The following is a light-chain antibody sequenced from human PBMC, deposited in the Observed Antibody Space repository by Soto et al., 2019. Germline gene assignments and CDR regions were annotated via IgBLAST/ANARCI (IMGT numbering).Light chain of an antibody. CDR2: KAS. CDR1: QSFSAW. Sequence: DIQMTQSPSTLSASVGDRVSISCRASQSFSAWLAWYQQKPGKAPKLLIYKASSLASGVPSRFSGSGSGTEFTLTISSLQPDDFATYYCQQYNSYPLTFGGGTKVEIK. J-gene: IGKJ4*01. V-gene: IGKV1-5*03. CDR3: QQYNSYPLT.